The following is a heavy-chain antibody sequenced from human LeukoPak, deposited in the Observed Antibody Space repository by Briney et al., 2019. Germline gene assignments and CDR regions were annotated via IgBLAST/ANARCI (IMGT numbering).Heavy chain of an antibody. J-gene: IGHJ4*02. V-gene: IGHV3-74*01. Sequence: GGSLRLSCAASGFTFSNYWMQWVRQAPGKGLVWVTRINGDASSISYADSMKGRFTISRDNAKNTLYLQMNSLRVEDTAVYYCARVWDKADYWGQGTLVTVSS. CDR1: GFTFSNYW. CDR3: ARVWDKADY. CDR2: INGDASSI. D-gene: IGHD1-26*01.